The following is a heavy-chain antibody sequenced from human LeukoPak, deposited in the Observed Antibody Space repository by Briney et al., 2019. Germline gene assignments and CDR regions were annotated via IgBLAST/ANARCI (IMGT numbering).Heavy chain of an antibody. V-gene: IGHV1-2*02. CDR3: ATLLSALETKP. Sequence: ASVKVSCKASGYTFTGYYMHWVRQAPGQGLEWMGWINPNSGDTNYAQKFQGRVTMTRDTSISTAYMELSRLRSDGTAVYYCATLLSALETKPWGQGTQVTVSS. CDR2: INPNSGDT. CDR1: GYTFTGYY. D-gene: IGHD3-10*01. J-gene: IGHJ5*02.